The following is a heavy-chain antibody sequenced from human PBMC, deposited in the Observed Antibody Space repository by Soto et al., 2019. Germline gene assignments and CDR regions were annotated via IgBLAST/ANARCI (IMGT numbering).Heavy chain of an antibody. J-gene: IGHJ4*02. CDR3: ARAYGDYVFDY. CDR2: IYYSGST. D-gene: IGHD4-17*01. CDR1: GGSISSYH. Sequence: PSETLSLTCTVSGGSISSYHWSWIRQPPGKGLEWIGYIYYSGSTNYNPSLKSRVTISVDTSKNQFSLKLSSVTAADTAVYYCARAYGDYVFDYWGQGTLVTVS. V-gene: IGHV4-59*01.